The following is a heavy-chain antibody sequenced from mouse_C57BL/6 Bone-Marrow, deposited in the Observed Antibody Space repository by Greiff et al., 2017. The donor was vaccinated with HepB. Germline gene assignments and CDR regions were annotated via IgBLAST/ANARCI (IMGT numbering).Heavy chain of an antibody. Sequence: EVQRVESGGDLVKPGGSLKLSCAASGFTFSSYGMSWVRQTPDKRLEWVATISSGGSDTYYPDSVKGRFTISRDNAKNTLYLQMSSLKSEDTAMYYCARPSGYLYCFDYGGRGTALTVSS. CDR1: GFTFSSYG. D-gene: IGHD3-2*02. CDR2: ISSGGSDT. V-gene: IGHV5-6*01. J-gene: IGHJ2*01. CDR3: ARPSGYLYCFDY.